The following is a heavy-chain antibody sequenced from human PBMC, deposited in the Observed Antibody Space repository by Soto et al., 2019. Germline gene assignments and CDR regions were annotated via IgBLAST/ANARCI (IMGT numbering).Heavy chain of an antibody. CDR1: GASLSSGDYY. CDR3: ARSPDSSGYYPRWYYYGMDV. D-gene: IGHD3-22*01. J-gene: IGHJ6*02. Sequence: PSETLSLTCTVSGASLSSGDYYWSWIRQPPGKGLEWIGYIYHSGSTNYNPSLKSRVTISVDKSKNQFSLKLSSVTAADTAVYYCARSPDSSGYYPRWYYYGMDVWGQGATVTVSS. CDR2: IYHSGST. V-gene: IGHV4-30-4*01.